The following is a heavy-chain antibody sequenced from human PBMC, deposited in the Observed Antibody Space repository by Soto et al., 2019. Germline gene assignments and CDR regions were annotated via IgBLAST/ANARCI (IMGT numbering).Heavy chain of an antibody. D-gene: IGHD2-2*01. J-gene: IGHJ3*02. CDR1: GGTFSSYT. Sequence: QVQLVQSGAEVKKPGSSVKVSCKASGGTFSSYTISWVRQAPGQGLEWMGRIIPILGIANYAQKFQGRVTITEDKSTSTAYMELSSLRSEDTAVYYCARDLAYDIVVVPAAPETAFDIWGQGTMVTVSS. CDR2: IIPILGIA. V-gene: IGHV1-69*08. CDR3: ARDLAYDIVVVPAAPETAFDI.